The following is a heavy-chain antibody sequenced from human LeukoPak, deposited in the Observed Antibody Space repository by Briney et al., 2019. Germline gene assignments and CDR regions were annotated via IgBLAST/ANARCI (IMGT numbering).Heavy chain of an antibody. Sequence: SETLSLTCTVSGGSISSYYWSWIRQPPGKGLEWIGYIFSSGGTYYNPSLKSRVTISLDTSKNQFSPKLTSVTAADTAVYYCARGYSGSYYQFDYWGQGPLVTVSS. CDR2: IFSSGGT. CDR3: ARGYSGSYYQFDY. CDR1: GGSISSYY. J-gene: IGHJ4*02. V-gene: IGHV4-4*09. D-gene: IGHD1-26*01.